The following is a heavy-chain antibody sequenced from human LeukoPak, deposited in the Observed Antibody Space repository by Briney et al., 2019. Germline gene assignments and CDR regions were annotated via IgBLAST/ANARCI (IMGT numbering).Heavy chain of an antibody. D-gene: IGHD2-15*01. J-gene: IGHJ4*02. V-gene: IGHV3-21*04. CDR3: AKDQLNRFCSGGDCSITHDY. Sequence: PGGSLRLSCAASGFTFSTYTMNWVRQAPGKGLEWVSSITSSSNYIYYADSVKGRFTISRDNAKNSLYLQMNSLRAEDTALYYCAKDQLNRFCSGGDCSITHDYWGQGPLVTVSS. CDR1: GFTFSTYT. CDR2: ITSSSNYI.